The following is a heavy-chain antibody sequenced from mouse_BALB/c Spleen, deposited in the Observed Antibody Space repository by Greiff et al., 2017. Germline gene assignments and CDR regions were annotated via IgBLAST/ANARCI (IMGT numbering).Heavy chain of an antibody. CDR1: GFNIKDYY. J-gene: IGHJ1*01. Sequence: EVQLQQSGAELVRSGASVKLSCTASGFNIKDYYMHWVKQRPEQGLEWIGWIDPENGDTEYAPKFQGKATMTADTSSNTAYLQLSSLTSEDTAVYYCARYDGYHWYFDVWGAGTTVTVSS. V-gene: IGHV14-4*02. CDR2: IDPENGDT. CDR3: ARYDGYHWYFDV. D-gene: IGHD2-3*01.